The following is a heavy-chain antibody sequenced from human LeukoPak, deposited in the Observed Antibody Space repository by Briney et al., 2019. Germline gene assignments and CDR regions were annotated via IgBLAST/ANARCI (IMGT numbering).Heavy chain of an antibody. D-gene: IGHD1-26*01. Sequence: GGSLRLSCAASGFTFSSYGMHWARQAPGKGLELVAFIRYDGSNKYYADSVKGRFTISRDNSKNTLYLQMNSLRAEDTAVYYCAKVASGSYSSLDEYYFDYWGQGTLVTVSS. V-gene: IGHV3-30*02. CDR2: IRYDGSNK. J-gene: IGHJ4*02. CDR1: GFTFSSYG. CDR3: AKVASGSYSSLDEYYFDY.